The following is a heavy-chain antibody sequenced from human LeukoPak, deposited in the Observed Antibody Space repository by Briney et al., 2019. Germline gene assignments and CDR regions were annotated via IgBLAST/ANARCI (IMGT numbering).Heavy chain of an antibody. CDR3: AKEGHFNGSGSYYGY. Sequence: RASVKVSCKASGGTFSSCAISWVRQAPGQGLEWMGGIIPIFGTANYAQKFQGRVTITTDESTSTAYMELSSLRSEDTAVYYCAKEGHFNGSGSYYGYWGQGTLVTVSS. CDR2: IIPIFGTA. J-gene: IGHJ4*02. V-gene: IGHV1-69*05. D-gene: IGHD3-10*01. CDR1: GGTFSSCA.